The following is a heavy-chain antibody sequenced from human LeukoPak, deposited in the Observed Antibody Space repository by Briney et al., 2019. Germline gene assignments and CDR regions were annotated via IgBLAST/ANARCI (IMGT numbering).Heavy chain of an antibody. CDR3: ARDRSANYYDSSGYYADAFDI. CDR2: INPNSGGT. J-gene: IGHJ3*02. D-gene: IGHD3-22*01. CDR1: GYTFTGYY. V-gene: IGHV1-2*02. Sequence: ASVKVSCKASGYTFTGYYMHWVRQAPGQGLEWMGWINPNSGGTNYAQKFQGRVTMTRDTSTSTAYMELSRLRSDDTAVYYCARDRSANYYDSSGYYADAFDIWGQGTMVTVSS.